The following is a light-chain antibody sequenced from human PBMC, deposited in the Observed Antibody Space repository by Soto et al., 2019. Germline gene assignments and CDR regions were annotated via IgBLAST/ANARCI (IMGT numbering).Light chain of an antibody. CDR2: GAS. V-gene: IGKV3-20*01. Sequence: EIVLTQSPRTLSLSPGERATLSCRASQSVINSLAWYQQKPGQAPRLLISGASSRATGIPDRFSGGGSGTDFTLTISRLEPEDFALYYCQQYGYSPITFGQGTRLEI. CDR3: QQYGYSPIT. J-gene: IGKJ5*01. CDR1: QSVINS.